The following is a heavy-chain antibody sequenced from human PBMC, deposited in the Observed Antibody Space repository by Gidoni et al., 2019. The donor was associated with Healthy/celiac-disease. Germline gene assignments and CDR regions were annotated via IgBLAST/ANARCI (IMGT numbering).Heavy chain of an antibody. D-gene: IGHD7-27*01. CDR2: IKHSGST. CDR3: ARGARLGKVIDY. J-gene: IGHJ4*02. Sequence: QVQLQQWGAGLLKPSETLSLTCAVSGGSFSGYYWSWIRQPPGKGLEWIGEIKHSGSTNYNPSLKSRVTISVDTSKNQFSLKLSSVTAADTAVYYCARGARLGKVIDYWGQGTLVTVSS. CDR1: GGSFSGYY. V-gene: IGHV4-34*01.